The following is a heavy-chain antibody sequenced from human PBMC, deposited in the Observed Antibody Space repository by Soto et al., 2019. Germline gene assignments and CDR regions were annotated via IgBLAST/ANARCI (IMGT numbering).Heavy chain of an antibody. Sequence: PGGSLRLSCAASGFTFSRYGVNWVRRDPVKGLEWVASISGTGDSTYYADSVKGRFTISRDNAKNSLYLQMNSLRAEDTAVYYCARAAVVVVAASRPAWFDPWGQGTLVTVSS. CDR3: ARAAVVVVAASRPAWFDP. J-gene: IGHJ5*02. CDR2: ISGTGDST. V-gene: IGHV3-23*01. CDR1: GFTFSRYG. D-gene: IGHD2-15*01.